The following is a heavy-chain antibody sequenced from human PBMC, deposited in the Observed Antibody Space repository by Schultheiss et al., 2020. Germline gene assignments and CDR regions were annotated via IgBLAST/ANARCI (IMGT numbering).Heavy chain of an antibody. CDR3: ALGGYGANGGFDP. Sequence: GESLKISCTTSGFTFGDYAMSWVRQAPGKGLEWVSAISGSGDKTYYADSVKGRFTISKDSSKNTLYLQMNSLRVDDSTVYYCALGGYGANGGFDPWGQGTLVTVYS. D-gene: IGHD5-12*01. V-gene: IGHV3-23*01. CDR2: ISGSGDKT. CDR1: GFTFGDYA. J-gene: IGHJ5*02.